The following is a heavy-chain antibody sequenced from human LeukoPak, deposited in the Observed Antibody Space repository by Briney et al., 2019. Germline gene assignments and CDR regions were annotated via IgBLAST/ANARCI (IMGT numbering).Heavy chain of an antibody. J-gene: IGHJ4*02. CDR2: ISGSGGST. CDR1: GFSFYNYG. Sequence: PGGSLRLSCAASGFSFYNYGMHWVRQAPGKGLEWVSAISGSGGSTYYTDSVKGRFTISRDNSKNTLYLQMNSLRAEDTAVYYCAKDLGRPPRVGGIVGRESRGVRHFDYWGQGTLVTVSS. D-gene: IGHD3-22*01. CDR3: AKDLGRPPRVGGIVGRESRGVRHFDY. V-gene: IGHV3-23*01.